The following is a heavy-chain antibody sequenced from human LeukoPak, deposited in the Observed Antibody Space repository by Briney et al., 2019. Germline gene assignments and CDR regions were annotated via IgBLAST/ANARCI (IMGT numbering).Heavy chain of an antibody. CDR2: IKSKTDGGTT. V-gene: IGHV3-15*01. CDR3: TTGSGNLHFHFDY. J-gene: IGHJ4*02. Sequence: GGSLRLSCAASGFTFSNAWMSWVRQAPGKGLEWVGRIKSKTDGGTTDYAAPVKGRFTISRDDSKNTLYLQMNSLKTEDTAVYYCTTGSGNLHFHFDYWGPGTLVTVSS. CDR1: GFTFSNAW. D-gene: IGHD3-10*01.